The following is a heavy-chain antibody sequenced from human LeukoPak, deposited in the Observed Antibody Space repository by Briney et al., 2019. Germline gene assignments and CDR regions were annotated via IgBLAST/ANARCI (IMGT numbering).Heavy chain of an antibody. CDR1: GYTFTSYY. Sequence: ASVKVSCKASGYTFTSYYMHWLRQAPGQGLEWMGIINPSGGSTSYAQKVQGRVTMTRDTSTSTVYMELSSLRSEDTAVYYCARENVADAFDIWGQGTMVTVSS. J-gene: IGHJ3*02. D-gene: IGHD2-15*01. CDR2: INPSGGST. CDR3: ARENVADAFDI. V-gene: IGHV1-46*01.